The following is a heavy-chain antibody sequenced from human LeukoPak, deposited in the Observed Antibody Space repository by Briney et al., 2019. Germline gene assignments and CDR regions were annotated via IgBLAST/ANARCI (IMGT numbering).Heavy chain of an antibody. J-gene: IGHJ4*02. CDR3: AKDIERAAAGIDY. CDR1: GFTFSSYW. V-gene: IGHV3-7*03. CDR2: IKKDGSEK. D-gene: IGHD6-13*01. Sequence: GGSLRLSCADSGFTFSSYWMSWVRQAPGKGLEWVANIKKDGSEKYYVDSVKGRFTISRDNAKNSLYLQMNSLRAEDMALYYCAKDIERAAAGIDYWGQGTLVTVSS.